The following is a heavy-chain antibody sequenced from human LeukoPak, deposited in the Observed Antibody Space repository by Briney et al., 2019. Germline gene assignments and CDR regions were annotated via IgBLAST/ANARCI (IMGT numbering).Heavy chain of an antibody. CDR1: GFTFSSYG. V-gene: IGHV3-21*01. Sequence: GGSLRLSCAASGFTFSSYGMHWVRQAPGKGLEWVSSISSSSGYIYYADSVKGRFTISRDNAKNSLYLQMNSLRAEDTAVYYCARDKGSMVTAAFDIWGQGTMVTVSS. D-gene: IGHD5-18*01. CDR3: ARDKGSMVTAAFDI. CDR2: ISSSSGYI. J-gene: IGHJ3*02.